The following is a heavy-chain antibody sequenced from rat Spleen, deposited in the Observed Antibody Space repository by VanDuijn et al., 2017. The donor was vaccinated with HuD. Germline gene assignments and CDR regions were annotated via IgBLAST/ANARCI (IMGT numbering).Heavy chain of an antibody. CDR2: ISPSGGTT. J-gene: IGHJ2*01. CDR3: TRDLRVYFDY. V-gene: IGHV5-27*01. Sequence: EVQLVESGGGLVQPGRSLKLSCAASGFTFSDYDMAWVRQAPTKGLEWVSSISPSGGTTYYRDSVKGRFTVSRDNAKSTLYLQMNSLRSEDTATYYCTRDLRVYFDYWGQGVMVTVSS. D-gene: IGHD1-4*01. CDR1: GFTFSDYD.